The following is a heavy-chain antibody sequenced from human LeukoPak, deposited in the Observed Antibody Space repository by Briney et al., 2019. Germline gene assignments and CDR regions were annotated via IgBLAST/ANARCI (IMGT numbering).Heavy chain of an antibody. Sequence: PSETLSLTCTVSGGSISSSSYYWGWIRQPPGKGLEWIGSIYYSGSTYYNPSLKSRVTISVDTSKNQFSLKLSSVTAADTAVYYCARGSFHYYDSSGTYDYWGQGTLVTVSS. CDR2: IYYSGST. CDR1: GGSISSSSYY. J-gene: IGHJ4*02. D-gene: IGHD3-22*01. V-gene: IGHV4-39*07. CDR3: ARGSFHYYDSSGTYDY.